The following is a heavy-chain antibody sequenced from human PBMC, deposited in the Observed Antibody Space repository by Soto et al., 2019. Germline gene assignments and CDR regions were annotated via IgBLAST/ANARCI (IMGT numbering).Heavy chain of an antibody. D-gene: IGHD5-12*01. V-gene: IGHV3-48*01. CDR2: ISSSSDTI. CDR3: AKDNGGYNYEQRFGAFDI. Sequence: GGSLRLSCAASGFTFSSYEMNWVRQAPGKGLEWVSYISSSSDTIYYADSVKGRFTISRDNSKNTLYLQMNRLRAEDTAVYYCAKDNGGYNYEQRFGAFDIWGQGTMVTVSS. J-gene: IGHJ3*02. CDR1: GFTFSSYE.